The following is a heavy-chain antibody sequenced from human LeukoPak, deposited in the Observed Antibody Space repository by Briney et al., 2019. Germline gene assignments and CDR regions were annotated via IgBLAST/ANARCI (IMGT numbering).Heavy chain of an antibody. Sequence: SLRLSCAASGFTFSNYAMSWVRQAPGKGLEWVSGITWNSVTIDYADSVKGRFTISRDNAKNSLYLQMNSLRAEDTALYYCAKDMIEYSSGWYYLDYWGQGTLVTVSS. CDR3: AKDMIEYSSGWYYLDY. CDR1: GFTFSNYA. D-gene: IGHD6-19*01. J-gene: IGHJ4*02. CDR2: ITWNSVTI. V-gene: IGHV3-9*01.